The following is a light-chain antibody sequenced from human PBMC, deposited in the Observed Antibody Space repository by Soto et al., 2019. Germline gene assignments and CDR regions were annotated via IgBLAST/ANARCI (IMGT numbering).Light chain of an antibody. V-gene: IGLV1-40*01. CDR1: TSNIGASYD. J-gene: IGLJ1*01. CDR2: RDT. Sequence: VLTQPPSVSGAPGQTVTLSCTGSTSNIGASYDVHWYQQLPGPAPNLLIYRDTHRPSGIPNRFSGSRSGNPASLAIFGLQAGAEADYYCQSYDNILNGYVVGNATKVTV. CDR3: QSYDNILNGYV.